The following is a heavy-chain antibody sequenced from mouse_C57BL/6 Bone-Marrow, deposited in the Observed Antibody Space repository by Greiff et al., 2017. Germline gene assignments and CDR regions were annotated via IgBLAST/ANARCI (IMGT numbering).Heavy chain of an antibody. CDR3: ARGDWAPFDY. Sequence: QQPGAELVMPGASVKLSCKASGYTFTSYWMHWVKQRPGQGLEWIGEIDPSDSYTNYNQKFKGKSTLTVDKSSSTAYMQLSSLTSEDSAVYYCARGDWAPFDYWGQGTTLTVSS. CDR2: IDPSDSYT. CDR1: GYTFTSYW. D-gene: IGHD4-1*01. J-gene: IGHJ2*01. V-gene: IGHV1-69*01.